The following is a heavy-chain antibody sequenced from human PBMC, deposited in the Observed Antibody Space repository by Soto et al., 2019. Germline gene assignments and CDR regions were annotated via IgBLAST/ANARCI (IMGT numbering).Heavy chain of an antibody. CDR3: AVDYGSGSYYPYYYYYYGMDV. V-gene: IGHV3-11*01. D-gene: IGHD3-10*01. CDR2: ISSSGSTI. J-gene: IGHJ6*02. CDR1: GFTFSDYY. Sequence: PVGSLRLSCAASGFTFSDYYMSWIRQAPGKGLEWVSYISSSGSTIYYADSVKGRFTISRDNAKNSLYLQMNSLRAEDTAVYYCAVDYGSGSYYPYYYYYYGMDVWGQGTTVTVSS.